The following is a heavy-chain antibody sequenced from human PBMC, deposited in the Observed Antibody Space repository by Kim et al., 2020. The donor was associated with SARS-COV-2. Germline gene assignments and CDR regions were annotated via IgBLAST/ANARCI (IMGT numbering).Heavy chain of an antibody. CDR2: IYYSGST. D-gene: IGHD5-12*01. V-gene: IGHV4-59*08. CDR3: AGSWGGYVYMDV. Sequence: SETLSLTCTVSGGSISSYYWSWIRQPPGKGLEWIGYIYYSGSTNYNPSLKSRVTISLDTSKNHFSLKLSSVTAADTAVYYCAGSWGGYVYMDVWGKGTTVTVS. CDR1: GGSISSYY. J-gene: IGHJ6*03.